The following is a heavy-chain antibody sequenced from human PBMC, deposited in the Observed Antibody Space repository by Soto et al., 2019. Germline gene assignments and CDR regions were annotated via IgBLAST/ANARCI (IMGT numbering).Heavy chain of an antibody. CDR2: ISAYNGNT. CDR1: GYTFTSYG. V-gene: IGHV1-18*01. CDR3: AVANYDIFTGYSRV. J-gene: IGHJ3*01. D-gene: IGHD3-9*01. Sequence: QVQLVQSGAEVKKPGASVKVSCKASGYTFTSYGISWVRQAPGQGLEWMGWISAYNGNTNYAQKLQGRVTMTTDTSTSTAYMELRSLRADDTAVYYCAVANYDIFTGYSRVWGQGTMVTVSS.